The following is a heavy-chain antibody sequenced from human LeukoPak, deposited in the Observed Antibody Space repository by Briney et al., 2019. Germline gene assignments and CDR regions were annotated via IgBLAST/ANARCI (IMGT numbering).Heavy chain of an antibody. D-gene: IGHD3-22*01. CDR1: GFSFSDHY. CDR2: TRSKANSYTT. Sequence: GGSLRLSCAVSGFSFSDHYMDWVRQAPGKGLEWVGRTRSKANSYTTEYAASVKGRFTISSDDSKNSLYLRMNSLKTEDTAVYYCARDYYDGSGYYQDYWGQGTLVTVSS. J-gene: IGHJ4*02. CDR3: ARDYYDGSGYYQDY. V-gene: IGHV3-72*01.